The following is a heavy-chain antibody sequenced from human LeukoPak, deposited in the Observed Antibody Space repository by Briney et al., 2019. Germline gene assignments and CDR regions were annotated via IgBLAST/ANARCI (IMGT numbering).Heavy chain of an antibody. J-gene: IGHJ4*02. CDR2: IAECGSNE. CDR1: GFTFSSYG. D-gene: IGHD1-1*01. CDR3: AKDRETTSSGTFDY. Sequence: GGSLRLSCAASGFTFSSYGMHCVRQAPGKGLEWVASIAECGSNEKYTDSVKGRFTIPRQQSNNTLYLRMDHPEGLGTGHHYCAKDRETTSSGTFDYWGQGTLVTVSS. V-gene: IGHV3-30*18.